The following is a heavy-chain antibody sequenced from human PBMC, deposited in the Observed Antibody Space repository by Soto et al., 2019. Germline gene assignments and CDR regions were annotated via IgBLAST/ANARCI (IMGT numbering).Heavy chain of an antibody. J-gene: IGHJ3*02. CDR3: ARDRITMIVEGAFDI. D-gene: IGHD3-22*01. V-gene: IGHV3-48*02. Sequence: GGSLRLSCAASGFTFSSYSMNWVRQAPGKGLEWVSYISSSSSTIYYADSVKGRFTISRDNAKNSLYLQMNSLRDEDTAVYYCARDRITMIVEGAFDIWGQGTMVTVSS. CDR1: GFTFSSYS. CDR2: ISSSSSTI.